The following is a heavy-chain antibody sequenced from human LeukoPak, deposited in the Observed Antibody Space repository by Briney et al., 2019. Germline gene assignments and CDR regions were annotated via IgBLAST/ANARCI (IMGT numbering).Heavy chain of an antibody. CDR1: GFTFCNYA. V-gene: IGHV3-23*01. D-gene: IGHD5-18*01. J-gene: IGHJ5*02. CDR2: ISGSGGST. CDR3: PKDRDNYGYRGWFVP. Sequence: GGFLRVSCAASGFTFCNYAMSSVRQAPGKGLEWVSAISGSGGSTYYADSVKGRFTISRDNSKNTLYLQMNSLRVEDTAVYYCPKDRDNYGYRGWFVPWRQGTLVTVSS.